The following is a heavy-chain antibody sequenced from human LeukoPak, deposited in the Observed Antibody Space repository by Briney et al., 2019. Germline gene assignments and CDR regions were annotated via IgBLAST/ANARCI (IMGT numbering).Heavy chain of an antibody. CDR2: IYYTGST. V-gene: IGHV4-31*03. D-gene: IGHD6-19*01. CDR3: ARVGSGWSFDY. Sequence: SHTLSLTCTVSGGSISSGAYYWSWIRQHPGKGLEWIVYIYYTGSTYYNPSLKSRVTISVDTYKNQFSLKLSSVTAADTAVYYCARVGSGWSFDYWGQGTLVTVSS. CDR1: GGSISSGAYY. J-gene: IGHJ4*02.